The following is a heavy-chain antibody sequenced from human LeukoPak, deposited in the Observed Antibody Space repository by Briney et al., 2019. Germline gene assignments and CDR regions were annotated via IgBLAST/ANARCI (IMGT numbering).Heavy chain of an antibody. Sequence: SETQSLTCTVSGGSISSGDYYWSWIRQPPGKGLEWIGYIYYSGSTYYNPSLKSRVTISVDTSKNQFSLKLSSVTAADTAVYYCARDDLHSGFDPWGQGTLVTVSS. CDR1: GGSISSGDYY. D-gene: IGHD3-10*01. V-gene: IGHV4-30-4*08. CDR2: IYYSGST. CDR3: ARDDLHSGFDP. J-gene: IGHJ5*02.